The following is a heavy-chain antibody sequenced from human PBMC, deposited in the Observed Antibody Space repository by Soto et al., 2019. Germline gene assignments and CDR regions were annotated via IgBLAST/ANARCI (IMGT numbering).Heavy chain of an antibody. CDR3: VKVWSAVGATRGFDAFDI. Sequence: GSLRLSCSASGFTFSSYAMHWVRQAPGKGLEYVSAISSNGGSTYYADSVKGRFTISRDNSKNTLYLQVSSLRAEDTAVYYCVKVWSAVGATRGFDAFDIWGQGTMVTVSS. V-gene: IGHV3-64D*08. D-gene: IGHD1-26*01. CDR2: ISSNGGST. J-gene: IGHJ3*02. CDR1: GFTFSSYA.